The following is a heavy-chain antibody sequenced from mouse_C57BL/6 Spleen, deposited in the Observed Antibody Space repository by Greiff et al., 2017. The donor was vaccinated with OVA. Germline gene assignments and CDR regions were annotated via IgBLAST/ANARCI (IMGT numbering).Heavy chain of an antibody. D-gene: IGHD1-1*01. J-gene: IGHJ1*03. CDR3: ARFPYYYGSSPNWYFDV. V-gene: IGHV1-85*01. Sequence: QVQLQQSGPELVKPGASVKLSCKASGYTFTSYDINWVKQRPGQGLEWIGWIYPRDGSTKYNEKFKGKATLTVDTSSSTAYMELHSLTSEDSAVYFCARFPYYYGSSPNWYFDVWGTGTTVTVSS. CDR2: IYPRDGST. CDR1: GYTFTSYD.